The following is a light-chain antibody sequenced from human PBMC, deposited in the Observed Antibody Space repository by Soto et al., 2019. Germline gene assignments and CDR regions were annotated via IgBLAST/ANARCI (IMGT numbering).Light chain of an antibody. Sequence: DIVMTQSPDSLAVSLGERATINCKSSQSVLYSSNNKNYLAWYQQKPGQPPKLLIYWASTRESGVPDRFSGSGSGTDFTLTISSLQAEDVAVYYCQQYYSPPPTFGRGTKVDI. CDR2: WAS. V-gene: IGKV4-1*01. CDR1: QSVLYSSNNKNY. CDR3: QQYYSPPPT. J-gene: IGKJ1*01.